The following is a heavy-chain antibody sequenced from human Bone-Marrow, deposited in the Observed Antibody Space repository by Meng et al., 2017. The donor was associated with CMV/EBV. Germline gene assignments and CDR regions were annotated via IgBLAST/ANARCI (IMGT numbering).Heavy chain of an antibody. CDR2: IYSGGST. CDR1: GFTVSSNY. CDR3: ARDCSSTSCYTRGYYYYGMDV. D-gene: IGHD2-2*02. V-gene: IGHV3-66*02. Sequence: GESLKISCAASGFTVSSNYMSWVRQAPGKGLEWVSVIYSGGSTYYADSVKGRFTISRDNSKNTLYLQMNSLRAEDTAVYYCARDCSSTSCYTRGYYYYGMDVWGQGTTVTVSS. J-gene: IGHJ6*02.